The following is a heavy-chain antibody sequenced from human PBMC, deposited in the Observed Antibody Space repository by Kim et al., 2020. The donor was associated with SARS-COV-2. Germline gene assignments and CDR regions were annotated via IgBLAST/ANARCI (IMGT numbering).Heavy chain of an antibody. CDR3: AKCLTLYSSSWYGGKYDSMDF. J-gene: IGHJ6*02. CDR2: ISYDGDNK. Sequence: GGSLRLSCAASGFTFSSYGMHWVRQAPGKGLEWVAVISYDGDNKYYADSVKGRFTISRDNSKNTLYLQMNSLRAEDTAVYYCAKCLTLYSSSWYGGKYDSMDFWGQGTTVTVSS. V-gene: IGHV3-30*18. CDR1: GFTFSSYG. D-gene: IGHD6-13*01.